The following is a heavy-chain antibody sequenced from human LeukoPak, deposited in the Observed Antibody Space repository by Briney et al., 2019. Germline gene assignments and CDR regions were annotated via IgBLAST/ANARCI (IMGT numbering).Heavy chain of an antibody. CDR3: ARDGPPYYYDSSGYYFDY. CDR2: ISYDGSNT. V-gene: IGHV3-30*04. CDR1: GFTFSSYA. Sequence: PGRSLRLSCAASGFTFSSYAMHWVRQAPGKGLEWVAVISYDGSNTYYADSVKGRFTISRDNSKNTLYLQMNSLRSDDTAVYYCARDGPPYYYDSSGYYFDYWGQGTLVTVSS. D-gene: IGHD3-22*01. J-gene: IGHJ4*02.